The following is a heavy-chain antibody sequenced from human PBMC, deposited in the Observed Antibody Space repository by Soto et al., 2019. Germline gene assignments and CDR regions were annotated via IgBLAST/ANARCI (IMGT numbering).Heavy chain of an antibody. CDR2: IYYSGST. D-gene: IGHD6-13*01. Sequence: QLQLQESGPGLVKPSETLSLTCTVSGGSISSSSYYWGWIRQPPGKGLGWIGRIYYSGSTYYNPSFKSRLTLSVDTPRNRFSLKLSSWTDADTAVYYCARRQSRSWYGLWGQGTLVTVSS. CDR3: ARRQSRSWYGL. J-gene: IGHJ4*02. V-gene: IGHV4-39*01. CDR1: GGSISSSSYY.